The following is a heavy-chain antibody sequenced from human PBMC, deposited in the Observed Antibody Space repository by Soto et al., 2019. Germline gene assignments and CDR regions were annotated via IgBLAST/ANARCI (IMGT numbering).Heavy chain of an antibody. Sequence: QVQLVESGGGVVQPGRSLKLSCAASGCTFSNYAIHWVRQAPGKGLEWVAVIASDGKEKRYADSVQGRLTISRDNSKNTVYLLMISLIGEDTAVYYCEKDGARASADYFFADWAQLSLVTLSS. CDR1: GCTFSNYA. CDR3: EKDGARASADYFFAD. V-gene: IGHV3-30*18. CDR2: IASDGKEK. D-gene: IGHD6-13*01. J-gene: IGHJ4*02.